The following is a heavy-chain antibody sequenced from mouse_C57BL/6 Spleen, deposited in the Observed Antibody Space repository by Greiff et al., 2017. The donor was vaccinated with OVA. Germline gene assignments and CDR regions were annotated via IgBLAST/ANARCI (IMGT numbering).Heavy chain of an antibody. V-gene: IGHV3-6*01. Sequence: VQLQQSGPGLVKPSQSLSLTCSVTGYSITSGYYWNWIRQFPGNKLEWMGYISYDGSNNYNPSLKNRISITRDTSKNQFFLKLNSVTTEDTATYYCARDGTIFDYWGQGTTLTVSS. CDR1: GYSITSGYY. CDR2: ISYDGSN. D-gene: IGHD4-1*01. J-gene: IGHJ2*01. CDR3: ARDGTIFDY.